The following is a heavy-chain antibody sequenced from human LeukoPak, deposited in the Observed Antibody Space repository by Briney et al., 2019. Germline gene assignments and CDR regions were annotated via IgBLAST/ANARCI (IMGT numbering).Heavy chain of an antibody. V-gene: IGHV4-39*01. CDR1: GGSISSSSYY. J-gene: IGHJ4*02. Sequence: SETLSPTCTVSGGSISSSSYYWGWTRQPPGKGLEWIGSIYYSGSTYYNPSLKSRVTISVDTSKNQFSLKLSSVTAADTAVYYCARSDTAMVLDYWGQGTLVTVSS. CDR2: IYYSGST. CDR3: ARSDTAMVLDY. D-gene: IGHD5-18*01.